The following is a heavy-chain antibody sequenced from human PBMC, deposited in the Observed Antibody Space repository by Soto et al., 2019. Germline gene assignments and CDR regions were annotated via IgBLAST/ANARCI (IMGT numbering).Heavy chain of an antibody. CDR1: GGSFSGYY. D-gene: IGHD1-26*01. CDR2: INHSGST. CDR3: ARGGSYDPRGYFFTLDV. Sequence: PSETLSLTCAVYGGSFSGYYWSWIRQPPGKGLEWIGEINHSGSTNYNPSLKSRVTISVDTSKNQFSLKLSSVTAADTAVYYCARGGSYDPRGYFFTLDVWGQGTTVTVSS. V-gene: IGHV4-34*01. J-gene: IGHJ6*02.